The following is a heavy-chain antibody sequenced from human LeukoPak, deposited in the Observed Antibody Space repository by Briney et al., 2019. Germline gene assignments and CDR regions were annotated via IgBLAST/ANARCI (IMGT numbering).Heavy chain of an antibody. V-gene: IGHV3-64D*06. D-gene: IGHD3-3*01. Sequence: PGGSLRLSCAASGFTFSSYPMHWVRQAPGKGLDYVSAISRNGADTYYADSVKGRFTISRDNSKSTLYLQMSSLRAEDTAVYYCVKEPLWGGYYDYWGQGTLVTVSS. CDR1: GFTFSSYP. J-gene: IGHJ4*02. CDR3: VKEPLWGGYYDY. CDR2: ISRNGADT.